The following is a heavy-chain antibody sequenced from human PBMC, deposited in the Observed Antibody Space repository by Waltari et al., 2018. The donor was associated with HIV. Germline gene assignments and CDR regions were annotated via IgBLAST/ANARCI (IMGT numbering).Heavy chain of an antibody. CDR3: ARGLESGSYYAPFDY. D-gene: IGHD1-26*01. V-gene: IGHV1-8*01. CDR1: GYSFTTYD. CDR2: LSPNSGKT. J-gene: IGHJ4*02. Sequence: QVQLVQSGAEVKKPGASVKVSCKASGYSFTTYDINWVRQATGQGLERMGWLSPNSGKTGYARKFQGRVTMTRNTSISTAYMELSTLRSEDTAVYYCARGLESGSYYAPFDYWSQGTLVTVSS.